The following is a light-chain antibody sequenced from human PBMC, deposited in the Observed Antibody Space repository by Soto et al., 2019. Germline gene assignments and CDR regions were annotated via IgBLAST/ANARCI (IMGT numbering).Light chain of an antibody. Sequence: DIATRQSPSTLSVSAGERATLYGRATQNTRRNFAWYKKKPGQAPRLLIYETSIRAPGIPARFSGSGSGTEFTLTISSLQSEDFAVYHCQQYNNWPPFTFGPGTKVEI. CDR3: QQYNNWPPFT. CDR2: ETS. V-gene: IGKV3-15*01. J-gene: IGKJ3*01. CDR1: QNTRRN.